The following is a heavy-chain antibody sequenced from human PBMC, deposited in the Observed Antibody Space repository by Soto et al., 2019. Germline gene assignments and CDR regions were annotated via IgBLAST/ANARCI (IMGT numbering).Heavy chain of an antibody. CDR2: INHSGST. CDR1: GGSFSPYF. Sequence: SETLSLTCAVYGGSFSPYFWSWIRQPPGKGLEWIGEINHSGSTNYNPSLTRRATLSVDTSKNQLSLKVTSVTAADTGVYFCASRYAPSEFDHWGQGSLVTVSS. J-gene: IGHJ4*02. V-gene: IGHV4-34*01. CDR3: ASRYAPSEFDH. D-gene: IGHD2-2*01.